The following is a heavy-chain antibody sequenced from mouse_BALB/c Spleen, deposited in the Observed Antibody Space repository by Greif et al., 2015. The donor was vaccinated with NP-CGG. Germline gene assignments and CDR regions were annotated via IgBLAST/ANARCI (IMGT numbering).Heavy chain of an antibody. J-gene: IGHJ4*01. CDR1: GYAFTNYL. D-gene: IGHD1-2*01. CDR2: INPGSGGT. CDR3: AATAYYAMDY. V-gene: IGHV1-54*01. Sequence: VQLQQSGAELVRPGTSVKVSCKASGYAFTNYLIEWVKQRPGQGLEWIGVINPGSGGTNYNEKFKGKATLTADKSSSTAYMQLSSLTSDDSAVYFCAATAYYAMDYWGQGTSVTVSS.